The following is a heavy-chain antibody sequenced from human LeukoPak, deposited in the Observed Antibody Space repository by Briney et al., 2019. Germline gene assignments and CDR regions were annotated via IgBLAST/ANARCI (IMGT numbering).Heavy chain of an antibody. J-gene: IGHJ4*02. V-gene: IGHV3-23*01. CDR2: IGGSGGST. D-gene: IGHD6-19*01. CDR1: GLTFRSFA. CDR3: AEVVSSGWYTWNFDY. Sequence: GSLRLSCAASGLTFRSFAMSSVCQAPGKGLEWVSAIGGSGGSTYYADSVKGRFTISRDNSKNTLYLQMNSLRAEDTAVYYCAEVVSSGWYTWNFDYWGQGTLVTVSS.